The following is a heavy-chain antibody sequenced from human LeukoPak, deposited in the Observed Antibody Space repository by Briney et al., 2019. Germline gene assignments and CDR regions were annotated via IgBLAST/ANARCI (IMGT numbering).Heavy chain of an antibody. Sequence: TGGSLRLSCAASGFTFSTYRMNWLRQAPGKGLELVSYISSSSSTIYYADSVKGRFTISTDNAKNSLYLQMNSLRAGDTAVYYCARDLGGVAGSLRGWGQGTLVTVSS. J-gene: IGHJ4*02. D-gene: IGHD6-19*01. V-gene: IGHV3-48*01. CDR1: GFTFSTYR. CDR3: ARDLGGVAGSLRG. CDR2: ISSSSSTI.